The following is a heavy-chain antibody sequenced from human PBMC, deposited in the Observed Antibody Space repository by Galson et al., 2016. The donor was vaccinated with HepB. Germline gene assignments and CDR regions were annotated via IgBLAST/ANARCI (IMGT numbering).Heavy chain of an antibody. CDR3: AKVPPPYDNSGYYYFDH. V-gene: IGHV3-23*01. CDR1: GFTYDTYA. D-gene: IGHD3-22*01. CDR2: ISRTGEYT. J-gene: IGHJ4*02. Sequence: SLRLSCAASGFTYDTYALSWVRQAPGKGLEWVSSISRTGEYTYYADSVRGRFVISRDNSKNTLYLEVYSLRAEDAALYYCAKVPPPYDNSGYYYFDHWGQGTLVTVSS.